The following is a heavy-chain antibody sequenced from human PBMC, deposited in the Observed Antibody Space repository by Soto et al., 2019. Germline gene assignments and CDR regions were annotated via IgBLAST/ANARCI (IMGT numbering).Heavy chain of an antibody. D-gene: IGHD2-15*01. J-gene: IGHJ4*02. Sequence: EVQLLESGGGLVQPGGSLRLSCAASGFTFSSYAMSWVRQAPGKGLEWVSAIRGSGGSTYYAESVKGRFTISRDNSKNTLYLQMNSLRAEETAVYYCAKDFKVVVAATLPLWGQGTLVTVSS. CDR3: AKDFKVVVAATLPL. CDR2: IRGSGGST. CDR1: GFTFSSYA. V-gene: IGHV3-23*01.